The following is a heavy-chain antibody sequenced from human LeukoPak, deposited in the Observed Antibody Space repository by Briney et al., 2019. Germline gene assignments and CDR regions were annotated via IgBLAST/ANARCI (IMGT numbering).Heavy chain of an antibody. CDR1: GFTFSSHA. Sequence: PGGSLRLSCAASGFTFSSHAMGWVRQAPGKGLEWVSSIIANGGSTYYGDSVKGRFTISRDNSKNTLCLQMNSLRAEDTAVYYCAKDGGGSLEWLPPMDVWGQGTMVTVS. D-gene: IGHD3-3*01. CDR3: AKDGGGSLEWLPPMDV. CDR2: IIANGGST. J-gene: IGHJ6*02. V-gene: IGHV3-23*01.